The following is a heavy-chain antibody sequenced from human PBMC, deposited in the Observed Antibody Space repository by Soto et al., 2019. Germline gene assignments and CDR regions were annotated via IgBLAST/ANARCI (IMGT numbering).Heavy chain of an antibody. CDR3: ARDPHGLDV. V-gene: IGHV3-74*01. CDR1: GFTFSNYW. J-gene: IGHJ6*02. Sequence: EVQLVESGGGLVQPGGSLRLSCAASGFTFSNYWMHWVRQGPGKGLEWVSRINENGRSISYAGSVKGRFTISRDNAKNTLYMEMRNLRDDDTAVYYCARDPHGLDVWGQGTTVTVSS. CDR2: INENGRSI.